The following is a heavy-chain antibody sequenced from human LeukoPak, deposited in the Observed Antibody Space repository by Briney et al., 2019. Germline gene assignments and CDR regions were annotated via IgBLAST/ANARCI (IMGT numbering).Heavy chain of an antibody. V-gene: IGHV3-21*01. CDR3: ARERTLQFDC. Sequence: GGSLRLSCAASEFTFSSYSMNWVRQAPGKGLEWVSSITSSSSYIYYADSVKGRFTISRDNAKNSLYLQMNSLRAEDTAVYYCARERTLQFDCWGQGTLVTVSS. J-gene: IGHJ4*02. CDR2: ITSSSSYI. D-gene: IGHD1/OR15-1a*01. CDR1: EFTFSSYS.